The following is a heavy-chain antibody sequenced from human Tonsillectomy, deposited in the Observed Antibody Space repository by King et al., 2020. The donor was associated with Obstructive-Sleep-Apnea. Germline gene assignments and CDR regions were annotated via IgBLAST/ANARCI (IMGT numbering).Heavy chain of an antibody. Sequence: QLVQSGAEVKKPGASVKVSCKASGYTFSNYDINWVRQAPGQGLEWMGWMNPNSGNTGYAQKFQGRVTMTRNTSITTAYMELSSLRSEDTAAYFCARRRGAGGSDYWGQGSLVTVSS. CDR3: ARRRGAGGSDY. D-gene: IGHD2-15*01. V-gene: IGHV1-8*01. CDR1: GYTFSNYD. CDR2: MNPNSGNT. J-gene: IGHJ4*02.